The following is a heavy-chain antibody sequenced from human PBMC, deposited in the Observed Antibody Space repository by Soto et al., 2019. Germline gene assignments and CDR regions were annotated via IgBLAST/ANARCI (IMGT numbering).Heavy chain of an antibody. Sequence: EVQLVESGGGLVQPGGSLKLSCAASGFTFSGSAMHWVRQASGKGLEWVGRIRSKANSYATAYAASVKGRFTISRDDSXNTADLQMNSLKTEDTAVYYCTRGEHDYGDCYFDYWGQGTLVTVSS. V-gene: IGHV3-73*01. CDR3: TRGEHDYGDCYFDY. D-gene: IGHD4-17*01. J-gene: IGHJ4*03. CDR2: IRSKANSYAT. CDR1: GFTFSGSA.